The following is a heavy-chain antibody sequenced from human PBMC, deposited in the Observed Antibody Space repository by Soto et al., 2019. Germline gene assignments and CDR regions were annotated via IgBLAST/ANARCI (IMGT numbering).Heavy chain of an antibody. J-gene: IGHJ4*02. CDR3: AKDLTGYDKGWYYFDY. Sequence: GGSLRLSCAASGFTFSSDAMSWVRQAPGKGLEWVSAISGSGGSTYYADSVKGRFTISRDNSKNTLYLQMNSLRAEDTAVYYCAKDLTGYDKGWYYFDYWGQGTLVTVSS. CDR2: ISGSGGST. CDR1: GFTFSSDA. D-gene: IGHD3-9*01. V-gene: IGHV3-23*01.